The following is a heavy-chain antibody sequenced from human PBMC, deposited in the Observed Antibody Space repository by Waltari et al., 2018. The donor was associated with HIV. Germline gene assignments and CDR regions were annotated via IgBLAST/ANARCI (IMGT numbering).Heavy chain of an antibody. CDR1: GGTFSSYA. CDR2: IIPIFGTA. J-gene: IGHJ6*02. D-gene: IGHD4-4*01. V-gene: IGHV1-69*01. Sequence: QVQLAQSGAEVKKPGSSVKVSCKASGGTFSSYAISWVRQAPGQGLEWMGGIIPIFGTANYAQKFQGRVTITADESTSTAYMERSSLRSEDTAVYYCARDRWRSNRGVDYYYGMDVWGQGTTVTVSS. CDR3: ARDRWRSNRGVDYYYGMDV.